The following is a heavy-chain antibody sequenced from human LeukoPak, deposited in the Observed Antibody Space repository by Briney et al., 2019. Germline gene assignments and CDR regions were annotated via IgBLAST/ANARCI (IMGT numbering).Heavy chain of an antibody. CDR1: GYTFTGYH. V-gene: IGHV1-2*02. CDR2: INPNSGGT. D-gene: IGHD5-12*01. CDR3: ARVLGGFSYFEY. Sequence: SVKVSCKASGYTFTGYHIHWVRQAPGQGLEWMGWINPNSGGTNYAQKFQGRVTMTRDTSISSAYMELSRLRSDDTALYYCARVLGGFSYFEYWGQGTLVTVSS. J-gene: IGHJ4*02.